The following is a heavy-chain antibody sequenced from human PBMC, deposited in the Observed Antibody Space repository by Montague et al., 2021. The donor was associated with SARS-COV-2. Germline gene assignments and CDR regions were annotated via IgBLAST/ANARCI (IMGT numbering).Heavy chain of an antibody. D-gene: IGHD2-2*03. J-gene: IGHJ3*01. V-gene: IGHV6-1*01. CDR3: ARKMDSSFDV. CDR2: TYYRSKWYN. Sequence: VSAGASLSSDSLSWHWIRQSPSRGLEWLASTYYRSKWYNDSAPSVSGRATVKPDTSRNQFSLHLDPVTPEDTALYFCARKMDSSFDVWGKGTMVIVSS. CDR1: GASLSSDSLS.